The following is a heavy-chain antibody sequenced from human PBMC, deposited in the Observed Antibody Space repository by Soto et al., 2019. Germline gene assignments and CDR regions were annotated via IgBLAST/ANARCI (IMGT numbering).Heavy chain of an antibody. Sequence: SETLSLTCTVSGGSVSSGSYYWGWIRQPPGKGLEWIGYIYYSGSTNYNPSLKSRVTISVDTSKNQFSLKLSSVTAADTAVYYCARXELGYQLLFNYYYGMDVWGQGTTVTVSS. D-gene: IGHD2-2*01. J-gene: IGHJ6*02. CDR2: IYYSGST. CDR1: GGSVSSGSYY. CDR3: ARXELGYQLLFNYYYGMDV. V-gene: IGHV4-61*01.